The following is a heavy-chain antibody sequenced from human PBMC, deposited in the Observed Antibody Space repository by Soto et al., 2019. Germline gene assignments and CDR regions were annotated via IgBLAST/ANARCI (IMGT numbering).Heavy chain of an antibody. CDR1: GYTFTGYY. CDR3: ATEYYTTSHEY. Sequence: ASVKVSCKASGYTFTGYYIHWVRQAPGQGLEWMGWINPNSGGSNYAQKFQGWVTMTRDTSISTAYMELNRLKSDDTAVYYCATEYYTTSHEYWGQGTLVTVSS. D-gene: IGHD3-3*01. CDR2: INPNSGGS. V-gene: IGHV1-2*04. J-gene: IGHJ4*02.